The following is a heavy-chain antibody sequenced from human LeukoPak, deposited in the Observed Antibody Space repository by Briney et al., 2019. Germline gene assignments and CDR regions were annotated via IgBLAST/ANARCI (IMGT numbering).Heavy chain of an antibody. CDR3: AKGKPGIAAAFDY. Sequence: GGSLRLSCAASGFTFDDYAMHWVRQAPGKGLEWVSGISWNSGSIGYADSVKGRFTISRDNAKNSLYLQMNSLRAEDTALYYCAKGKPGIAAAFDYWGQGTLVTVSS. D-gene: IGHD6-13*01. J-gene: IGHJ4*02. V-gene: IGHV3-9*01. CDR2: ISWNSGSI. CDR1: GFTFDDYA.